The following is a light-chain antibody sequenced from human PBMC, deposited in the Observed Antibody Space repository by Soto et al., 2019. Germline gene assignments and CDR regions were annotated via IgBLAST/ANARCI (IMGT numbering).Light chain of an antibody. CDR3: KQYKEGPPFT. CDR1: QSVSNN. Sequence: IMMTQSPASLSVSPGETATLSFRASQSVSNNVAWYQQKPGQAPRLLILGASTRATGIPARFSGSGSGTEFTLSISSLQSEDFAVYYCKQYKEGPPFTFGQGTRLEI. CDR2: GAS. V-gene: IGKV3-15*01. J-gene: IGKJ5*01.